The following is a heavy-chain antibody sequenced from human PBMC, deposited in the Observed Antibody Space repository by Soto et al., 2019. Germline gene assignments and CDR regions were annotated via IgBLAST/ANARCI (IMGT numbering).Heavy chain of an antibody. D-gene: IGHD3-3*01. V-gene: IGHV4-38-2*01. CDR1: GYSISSGYY. CDR3: ARQAAGITIFGVVIIPNWFDP. Sequence: KPSETLSLTCAVSGYSISSGYYWGWIRQPPGKGLEWIGSIYHSGSTYYNPSLKSRVTISVDTSKNQFSLKLSSVTAADTAVYYCARQAAGITIFGVVIIPNWFDPWGQGTLVTVSS. CDR2: IYHSGST. J-gene: IGHJ5*02.